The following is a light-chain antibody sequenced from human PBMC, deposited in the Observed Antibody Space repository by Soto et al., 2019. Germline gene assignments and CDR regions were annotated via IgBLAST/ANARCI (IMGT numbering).Light chain of an antibody. Sequence: QSVLTQPPAASGTPGQRVTITCSGSSSNIGRNSVNWYQQLPRTAPKLLIYSRNQRPSGVPDRFSVSKSGTSASLAISGLQAEDEADYYCAAWDDSLNGQVFGPGTKLTVL. CDR2: SRN. CDR1: SSNIGRNS. V-gene: IGLV1-44*01. CDR3: AAWDDSLNGQV. J-gene: IGLJ1*01.